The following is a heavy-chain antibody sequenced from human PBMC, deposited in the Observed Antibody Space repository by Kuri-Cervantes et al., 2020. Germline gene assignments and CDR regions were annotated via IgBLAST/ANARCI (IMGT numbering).Heavy chain of an antibody. CDR3: ARSLRAYYWYGMDV. D-gene: IGHD2-15*01. Sequence: GESLKISCAASGFTFDDYAMSWVRQAPGKGLECVSGINWNGGSTGYADSVKGRFTISRDNAKNSLYLQMNSLRAEDTALYHCARSLRAYYWYGMDVWGQGTTVTVSS. CDR1: GFTFDDYA. J-gene: IGHJ6*02. V-gene: IGHV3-20*01. CDR2: INWNGGST.